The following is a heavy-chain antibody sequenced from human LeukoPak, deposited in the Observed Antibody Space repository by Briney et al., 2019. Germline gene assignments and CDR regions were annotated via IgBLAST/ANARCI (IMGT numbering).Heavy chain of an antibody. CDR3: ARGQYYDILTGYSPDYYYYMDV. CDR1: GGTFSSYA. V-gene: IGHV1-69*13. CDR2: IIPIFGTA. J-gene: IGHJ6*03. D-gene: IGHD3-9*01. Sequence: SVKVSCKASGGTFSSYAISWVRQAPGQGLGWMGGIIPIFGTANYAQKFQGRVTITADESTSTAYMELSSLRSEDTAVYYCARGQYYDILTGYSPDYYYYMDVWGKGTTVTISS.